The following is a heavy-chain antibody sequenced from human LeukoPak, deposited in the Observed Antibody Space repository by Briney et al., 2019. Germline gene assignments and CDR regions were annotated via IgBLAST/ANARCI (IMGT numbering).Heavy chain of an antibody. V-gene: IGHV4-4*02. Sequence: SETLSLTCAVSGGSISSSNWWSWVRQPPGKGLEWIGEIYHSGSTNYNPSLKSRVTISVDKSKNQFSLKLSSVTAADTAVYYCARDPISSGWPQEETDYWGQGTLVTVSS. CDR2: IYHSGST. J-gene: IGHJ4*02. D-gene: IGHD6-19*01. CDR3: ARDPISSGWPQEETDY. CDR1: GGSISSSNW.